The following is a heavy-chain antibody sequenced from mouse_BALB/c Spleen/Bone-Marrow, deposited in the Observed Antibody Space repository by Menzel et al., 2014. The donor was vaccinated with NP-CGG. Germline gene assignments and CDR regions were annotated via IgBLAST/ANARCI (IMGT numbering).Heavy chain of an antibody. CDR3: ARAKRYGEMDY. D-gene: IGHD2-14*01. Sequence: QVQLQQSGAELARPGASVKLSCKASGYTFTSYWMQWVKQRPGQGLEWIGAIYPGDGDTRFTQKFKGKATLTADKSSSTAYMQLSSLASEDSAVYYCARAKRYGEMDYWGQGTSVTVPS. CDR1: GYTFTSYW. V-gene: IGHV1-87*01. CDR2: IYPGDGDT. J-gene: IGHJ4*01.